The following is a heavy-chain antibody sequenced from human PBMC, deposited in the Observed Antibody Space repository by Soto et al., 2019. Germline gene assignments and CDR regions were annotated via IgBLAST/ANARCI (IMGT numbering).Heavy chain of an antibody. J-gene: IGHJ5*02. CDR1: GGSISSSGYY. V-gene: IGHV4-31*03. D-gene: IGHD3-3*01. CDR2: IYYGGST. Sequence: QVQLQESGPGLVKPSQTLSLTCTVSGGSISSSGYYWNWIRQHPGKGLEWIGYIYYGGSTYYNPSLQSRITISIDTSKNQFSLKLTSVTAADTAVYYCARDRTIFGVATWGQGTLVTVSS. CDR3: ARDRTIFGVAT.